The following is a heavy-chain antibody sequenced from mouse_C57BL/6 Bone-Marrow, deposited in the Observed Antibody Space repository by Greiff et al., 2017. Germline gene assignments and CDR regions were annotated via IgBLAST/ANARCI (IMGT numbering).Heavy chain of an antibody. J-gene: IGHJ2*01. CDR3: ARWDYYGSRGDY. Sequence: VQLQQPGAELVKPGASVKLSCKASGYTFTSYWLHWVKQRPGQGLEWIGMIHPNSGSTNYNEKFKSKATLTVDKSSSTAYMQLSSLTSEDSAVYYCARWDYYGSRGDYWGQGTTLTVSS. D-gene: IGHD1-1*01. CDR2: IHPNSGST. CDR1: GYTFTSYW. V-gene: IGHV1-64*01.